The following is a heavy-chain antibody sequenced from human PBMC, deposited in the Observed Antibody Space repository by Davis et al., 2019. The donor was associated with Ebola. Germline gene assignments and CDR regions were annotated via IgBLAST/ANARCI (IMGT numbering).Heavy chain of an antibody. D-gene: IGHD4-17*01. V-gene: IGHV3-23*01. Sequence: PGGSLRLSCAASGFTFSNYSMNWVRQVPGKGLEWVSGISGSGGTTYYADSVKGRFTISRDNSKNTVHLQMNSLGVDDTAVYYCAIRGGAYGDYGGTIDYWGQGTLVTVSS. CDR1: GFTFSNYS. CDR2: ISGSGGTT. CDR3: AIRGGAYGDYGGTIDY. J-gene: IGHJ4*02.